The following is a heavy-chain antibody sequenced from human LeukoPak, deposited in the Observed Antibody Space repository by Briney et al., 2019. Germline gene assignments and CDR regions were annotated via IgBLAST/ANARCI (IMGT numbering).Heavy chain of an antibody. CDR1: GFSVSNNY. Sequence: GGSLRLSCVASGFSVSNNYMNWVRQAPGKGLEWVSIIYSGGITYYADSVKGRFTISRDNSKNAVFLQMNSLSADDTAVYYCSRVDQSALDIWGQGTLVTVSS. D-gene: IGHD2-2*03. J-gene: IGHJ3*02. V-gene: IGHV3-66*01. CDR3: SRVDQSALDI. CDR2: IYSGGIT.